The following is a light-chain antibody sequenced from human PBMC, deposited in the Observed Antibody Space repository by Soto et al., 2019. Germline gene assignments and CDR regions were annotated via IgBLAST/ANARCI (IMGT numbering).Light chain of an antibody. Sequence: QSVLTQPPSASGTPGQRVTISCYGSSSNIGGNTVNWYQQLPGTAPKLLNYSNNKRPSGVPDRFSGSKSGTSDSLAISGLQSDDEADYYCASWDDSLNGPVFGGGTKLTVL. CDR2: SNN. J-gene: IGLJ3*02. CDR3: ASWDDSLNGPV. V-gene: IGLV1-44*01. CDR1: SSNIGGNT.